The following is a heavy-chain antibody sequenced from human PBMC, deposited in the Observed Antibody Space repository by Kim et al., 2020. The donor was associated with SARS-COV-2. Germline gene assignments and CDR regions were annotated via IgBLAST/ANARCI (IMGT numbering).Heavy chain of an antibody. Sequence: ASVKVSCKASGYTFTSYGISWMRQAPGQGLEWMGWISAYNGDTHYAQKFQGRVTVTTDTSTSTAYMDLRSLRSDDTAVYYCARKATNSPLDYWGQGTLVTVSS. V-gene: IGHV1-18*01. CDR1: GYTFTSYG. J-gene: IGHJ4*02. CDR3: ARKATNSPLDY. CDR2: ISAYNGDT. D-gene: IGHD5-18*01.